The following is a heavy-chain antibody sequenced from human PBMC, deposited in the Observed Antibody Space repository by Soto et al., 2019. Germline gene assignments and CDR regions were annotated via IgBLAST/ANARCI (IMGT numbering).Heavy chain of an antibody. D-gene: IGHD1-26*01. V-gene: IGHV1-24*01. CDR1: GYTLTELS. J-gene: IGHJ6*02. CDR2: FDPADGET. CDR3: ATDRLVVGATFGSGMDV. Sequence: ASVKVSCKVSGYTLTELSMHWVRQAPGKGLEWMGGFDPADGETIYAQKFQGRVTMTEDTSTDTAYMELSSLRSEDTAVYYCATDRLVVGATFGSGMDVWGQGTTVTVSS.